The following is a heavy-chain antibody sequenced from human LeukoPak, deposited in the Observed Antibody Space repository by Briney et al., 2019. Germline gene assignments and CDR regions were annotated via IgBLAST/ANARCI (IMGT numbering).Heavy chain of an antibody. CDR1: GGTFSSYA. V-gene: IGHV1-69*13. J-gene: IGHJ4*02. Sequence: GASVKVSCKASGGTFSSYAISWVRQAPGQGLERMGGIIPIFGTANYAQKFQGRVTITADESTSTAYMELSSLRSEDTAVYYCARDMTRCSSTSCYPYYFDYWGQGTLVTVSS. D-gene: IGHD2-2*01. CDR3: ARDMTRCSSTSCYPYYFDY. CDR2: IIPIFGTA.